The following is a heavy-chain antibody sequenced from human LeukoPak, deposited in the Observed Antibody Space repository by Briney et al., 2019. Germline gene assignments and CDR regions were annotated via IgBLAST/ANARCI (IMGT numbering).Heavy chain of an antibody. Sequence: GASVKVSCKASGYTFTGYYMHWVRQAPGQGLEWMGWINPNSGGTKYAQKFRGRVTMTRDTSFSTAYMELSSLRYDDRSVYYCARELKNIVVVVAPGAFDYWGQGTLVTVSS. CDR2: INPNSGGT. J-gene: IGHJ4*02. D-gene: IGHD2-15*01. CDR1: GYTFTGYY. CDR3: ARELKNIVVVVAPGAFDY. V-gene: IGHV1-2*02.